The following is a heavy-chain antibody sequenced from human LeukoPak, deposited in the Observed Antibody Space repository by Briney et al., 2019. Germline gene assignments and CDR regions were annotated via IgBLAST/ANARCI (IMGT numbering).Heavy chain of an antibody. D-gene: IGHD6-19*01. J-gene: IGHJ3*02. V-gene: IGHV3-48*03. CDR1: GFIFSSYE. CDR2: ISSGGSIR. CDR3: AKRYSNGHDAFDI. Sequence: GGSLRLSCGASGFIFSSYEMNWVRQAPGKGLEWVSYISSGGSIRYYADSVKGRFTISRDNAKNSLYLQMSSLRAEDTAVYYCAKRYSNGHDAFDIWGQGTMVTVSS.